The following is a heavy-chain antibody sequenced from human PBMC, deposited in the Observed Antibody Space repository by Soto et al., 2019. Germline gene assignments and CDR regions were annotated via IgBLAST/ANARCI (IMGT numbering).Heavy chain of an antibody. CDR2: ISAYNGNT. Sequence: ASVKVSCKASGYTFTSYGISWVRQAPGQGLEWMGWISAYNGNTNYAQKLQGRVTMTTDTSTSTAYMELRSLRSDDTAVYYCARDIPIFSSTRPRIDYWGQGTLVTVSS. V-gene: IGHV1-18*01. CDR1: GYTFTSYG. J-gene: IGHJ4*02. D-gene: IGHD3-3*02. CDR3: ARDIPIFSSTRPRIDY.